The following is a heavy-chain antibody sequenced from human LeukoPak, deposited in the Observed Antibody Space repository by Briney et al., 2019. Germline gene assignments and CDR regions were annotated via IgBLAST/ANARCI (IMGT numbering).Heavy chain of an antibody. D-gene: IGHD2-15*01. CDR3: ARAIQFGGYFDY. Sequence: GGSLRLSCAASGFTVSRDYMRWVRQAPGKGLEWVSVIDGGDTTYYADSVRGRFTISRDTSKNTLYLQMNSLRVDDTAVYYCARAIQFGGYFDYWGQGTLVTVSS. V-gene: IGHV3-53*01. CDR1: GFTVSRDY. J-gene: IGHJ4*02. CDR2: IDGGDTT.